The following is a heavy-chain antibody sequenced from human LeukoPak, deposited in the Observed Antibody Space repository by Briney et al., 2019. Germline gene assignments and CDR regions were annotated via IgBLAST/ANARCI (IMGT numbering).Heavy chain of an antibody. V-gene: IGHV4-34*01. CDR1: GGSFSGYY. CDR2: INHSGST. Sequence: SETLSLTCAVYGGSFSGYYWSWTRQPPGKGLEWIGEINHSGSTNYNPSLKSRVTISVDTSKNQFSLKLSSVTAADTAVYYCARVTKLAKTYYYGSGSYYSRGFFDYWGQGTLVTVSS. CDR3: ARVTKLAKTYYYGSGSYYSRGFFDY. J-gene: IGHJ4*02. D-gene: IGHD3-10*01.